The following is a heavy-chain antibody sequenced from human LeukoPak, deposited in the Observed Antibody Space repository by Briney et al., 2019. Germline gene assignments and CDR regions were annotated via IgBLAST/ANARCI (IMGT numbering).Heavy chain of an antibody. CDR2: ISGYNGNT. CDR1: GYTFTSYG. V-gene: IGHV1-18*01. Sequence: ASVKVSCKASGYTFTSYGIIWVRQAPGKGLEWMGWISGYNGNTNYAQKVQGRVTMTTDTSSSTAYMEVRSLRSDDTAVYYCARLASLVAAAAHYWRQGTLVTVSS. CDR3: ARLASLVAAAAHY. J-gene: IGHJ4*02. D-gene: IGHD6-13*01.